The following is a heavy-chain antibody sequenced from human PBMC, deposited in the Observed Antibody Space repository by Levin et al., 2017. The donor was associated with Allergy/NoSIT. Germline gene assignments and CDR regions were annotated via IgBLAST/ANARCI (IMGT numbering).Heavy chain of an antibody. CDR2: IYFTGNT. V-gene: IGHV4-39*01. CDR3: VDTYGDFETVHY. CDR1: GVSVRDTNYY. J-gene: IGHJ4*02. D-gene: IGHD4-17*01. Sequence: PSETLSLTCTVSGVSVRDTNYYWVWIRQPPGKGLEWIGTIYFTGNTYYSPSLKSRVTMSIDTSANQFSLRLNSVTAADTAVYYCVDTYGDFETVHYWGQGTLVIVSS.